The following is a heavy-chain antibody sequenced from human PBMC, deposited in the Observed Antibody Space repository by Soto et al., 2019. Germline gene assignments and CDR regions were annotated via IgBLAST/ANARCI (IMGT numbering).Heavy chain of an antibody. CDR1: GFTFSGYT. D-gene: IGHD6-19*01. V-gene: IGHV1-3*05. CDR2: IKADNTNT. Sequence: QVQLVQSGAEEKKPGASVKVSCKASGFTFSGYTIHWVRQAPGQRLEWMGWIKADNTNTKYSQKFQGLVTITRDTSASTVYMELSSLRSEDTAVYYCAREGGWYVDYWGQGTLVTVSS. J-gene: IGHJ4*02. CDR3: AREGGWYVDY.